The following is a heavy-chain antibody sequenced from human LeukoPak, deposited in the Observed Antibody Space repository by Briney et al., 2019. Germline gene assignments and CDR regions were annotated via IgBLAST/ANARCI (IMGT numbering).Heavy chain of an antibody. CDR1: GYSFTSYW. J-gene: IGHJ3*02. CDR3: AITGGLQSAHDAFDI. D-gene: IGHD4-11*01. CDR2: IYPGDSDT. Sequence: GESLKISCKGSGYSFTSYWIGWVRQMPGKXXXXXXXIYPGDSDTRYSPSFRGQVTISADKSFNSAYLQWSSLKASDTAMYYCAITGGLQSAHDAFDIWGQGTMVTVSS. V-gene: IGHV5-51*01.